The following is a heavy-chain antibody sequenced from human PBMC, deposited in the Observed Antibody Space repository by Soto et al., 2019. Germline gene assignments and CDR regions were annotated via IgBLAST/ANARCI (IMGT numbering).Heavy chain of an antibody. J-gene: IGHJ4*02. CDR1: GFTFSSYW. D-gene: IGHD5-12*01. Sequence: EVQLVESGGGLVQPGGSLRLSCAASGFTFSSYWMHWVRQAPGKGLVWVSRINSDGSSTSYADSVKGRFTISRDNAKNTLYLQMNSLRAEDTAVYYCARTYPYDWMLSFDYWGQGTLVTVSS. V-gene: IGHV3-74*01. CDR2: INSDGSST. CDR3: ARTYPYDWMLSFDY.